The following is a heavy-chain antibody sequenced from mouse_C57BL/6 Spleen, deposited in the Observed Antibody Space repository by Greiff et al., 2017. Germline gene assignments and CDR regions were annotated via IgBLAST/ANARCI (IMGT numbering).Heavy chain of an antibody. V-gene: IGHV1-53*01. CDR2: INPSNGGI. CDR1: GYTFTSYW. J-gene: IGHJ2*01. D-gene: IGHD3-1*01. CDR3: ARSAPYFDY. Sequence: QVQLQQPGTELVKPGASVKLSCKASGYTFTSYWMHWVKQRPGQGLEWIGNINPSNGGINYNEKFKSKATLTGDKSSSTACPLLRSLTSEDSAVYYCARSAPYFDYWAQGTTLPVSS.